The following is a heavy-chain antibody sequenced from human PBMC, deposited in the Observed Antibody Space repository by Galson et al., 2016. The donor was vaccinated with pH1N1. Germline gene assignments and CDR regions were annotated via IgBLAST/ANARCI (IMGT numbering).Heavy chain of an antibody. Sequence: SLRLSCAVSGFTFSSYGMHWVRQAPGKGLEWVAVIWYDGSNKYYADSVKGRFTISRDNSKNTLYLQMNSLRAEDTAVYYCARETLEASADAFDIWGPGTMVTVSS. D-gene: IGHD2/OR15-2a*01. J-gene: IGHJ3*02. CDR1: GFTFSSYG. V-gene: IGHV3-33*08. CDR2: IWYDGSNK. CDR3: ARETLEASADAFDI.